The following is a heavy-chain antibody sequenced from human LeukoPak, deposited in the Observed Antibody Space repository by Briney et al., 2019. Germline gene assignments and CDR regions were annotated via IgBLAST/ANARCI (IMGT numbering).Heavy chain of an antibody. CDR3: ARADYSSSSGGYMDV. V-gene: IGHV1-69*05. CDR2: IIPIFGTA. J-gene: IGHJ6*03. D-gene: IGHD6-6*01. Sequence: ASVKVSCKASGGTFSSYAISWVRQSPGQGLEWMGGIIPIFGTANYAQKFQGRVTITTDESTSTAYMELSSLRSEDTAVYSWARADYSSSSGGYMDVWGKGTTVTVSS. CDR1: GGTFSSYA.